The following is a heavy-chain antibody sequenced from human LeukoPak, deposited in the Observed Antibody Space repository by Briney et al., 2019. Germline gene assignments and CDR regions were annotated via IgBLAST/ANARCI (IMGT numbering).Heavy chain of an antibody. CDR3: ARGDTTVVTACFDY. CDR1: EGTFSSYA. D-gene: IGHD4-23*01. J-gene: IGHJ4*02. Sequence: ASVKVSCKASEGTFSSYAISWVRQAPGQGLEWMGGIIPIFGTANYAQKFQGRVTITADESTSTAYMELSSLRSEDTAVYYCARGDTTVVTACFDYWGQGTLVTVSS. CDR2: IIPIFGTA. V-gene: IGHV1-69*13.